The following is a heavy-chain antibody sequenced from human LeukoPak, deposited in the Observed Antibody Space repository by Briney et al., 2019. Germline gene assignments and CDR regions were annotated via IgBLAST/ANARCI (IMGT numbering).Heavy chain of an antibody. CDR1: GFTFSSYA. J-gene: IGHJ4*02. V-gene: IGHV3-30-3*01. Sequence: GRSLRLSCAASGFTFSSYAMLWVRQAPGKGLEWVAVISYDGSNKYYADSVKGRFTISRDNSKNTLYLQMDSLRAEDTAVYYCARMPIAARQIDYWGQGTLVTVSS. D-gene: IGHD6-6*01. CDR3: ARMPIAARQIDY. CDR2: ISYDGSNK.